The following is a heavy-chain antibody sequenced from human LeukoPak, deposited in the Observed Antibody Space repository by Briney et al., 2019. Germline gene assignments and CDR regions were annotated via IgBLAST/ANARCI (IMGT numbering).Heavy chain of an antibody. CDR1: GFTFSTYW. CDR2: ISSSGSTI. J-gene: IGHJ4*02. CDR3: ARDYGGSSPFDY. Sequence: GGSLRLSCAASGFTFSTYWMSWVRQAPGKGLEWVSYISSSGSTIYYADSVKGRFTISRDNAKNSLYLQMNSLRAEDTAVYYCARDYGGSSPFDYWGQGTLVTVSS. D-gene: IGHD4-23*01. V-gene: IGHV3-48*04.